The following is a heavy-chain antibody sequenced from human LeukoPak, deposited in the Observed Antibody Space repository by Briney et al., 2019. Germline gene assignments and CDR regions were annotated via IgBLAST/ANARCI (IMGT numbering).Heavy chain of an antibody. D-gene: IGHD3-22*01. J-gene: IGHJ4*02. CDR2: IYHSGST. CDR3: ARVREAGYYYDSSGYYPWAYDY. CDR1: GYSISSGYY. Sequence: PSETLSLTCTVSGYSISSGYYWGWIRQPPGKGLKWIGSIYHSGSTYYNPSLKSRVTISVDTSKNQFSLKLSSVTAADTAVYYCARVREAGYYYDSSGYYPWAYDYWGQGTLVTVSS. V-gene: IGHV4-38-2*02.